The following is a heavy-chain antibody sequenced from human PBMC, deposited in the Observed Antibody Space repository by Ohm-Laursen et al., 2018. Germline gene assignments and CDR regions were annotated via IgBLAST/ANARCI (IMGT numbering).Heavy chain of an antibody. Sequence: RSLRLSCAASGFIFDSYGMHWVRQAPGKGLEWVAVISYQGRYTEYIESAKGRFTISRDNSKNTVYLQMNSLRPEDTAVYYCAKQHGVRSLEWLLSAMDVWGQGTTVTVSS. D-gene: IGHD3-3*01. V-gene: IGHV3-30*18. J-gene: IGHJ6*02. CDR3: AKQHGVRSLEWLLSAMDV. CDR2: ISYQGRYT. CDR1: GFIFDSYG.